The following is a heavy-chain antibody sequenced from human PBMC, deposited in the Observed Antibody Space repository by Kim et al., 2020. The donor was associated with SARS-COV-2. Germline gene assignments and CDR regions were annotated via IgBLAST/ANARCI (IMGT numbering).Heavy chain of an antibody. CDR3: ALYNWNQGWFDP. D-gene: IGHD1-20*01. J-gene: IGHJ5*02. V-gene: IGHV1-69*01. Sequence: NYAQKFQGRVTITADESTSTAYMELSSLRSEDTAVYYCALYNWNQGWFDPWGQGTLVTVSS.